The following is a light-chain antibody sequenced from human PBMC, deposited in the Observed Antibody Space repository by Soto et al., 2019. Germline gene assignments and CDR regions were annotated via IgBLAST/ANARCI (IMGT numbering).Light chain of an antibody. J-gene: IGKJ1*01. CDR1: QSFTTSQ. V-gene: IGKV3-20*01. CDR2: GAS. CDR3: QQYASSPRT. Sequence: EIVLTQSPGTLSLSPGERATLFCRASQSFTTSQLAWYQQRPGQAPRVLIFGASRRATGIPDRFSGSGSGTDFTLTISRLEPEDSAAYYCQQYASSPRTFGQGTTVEIK.